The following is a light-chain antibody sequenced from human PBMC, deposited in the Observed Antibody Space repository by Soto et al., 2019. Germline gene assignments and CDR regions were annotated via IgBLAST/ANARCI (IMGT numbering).Light chain of an antibody. V-gene: IGKV1-5*01. Sequence: DIQMTQSPSTLSASVGDRVTITCRSSQSISSWLAWYQQKPGKAPKLLIYDASSLESGIPSRFSGSGSGTEFTLTISSLKPDDFATDYCQQYNSYSITSGQGTRLEIK. CDR3: QQYNSYSIT. CDR1: QSISSW. CDR2: DAS. J-gene: IGKJ5*01.